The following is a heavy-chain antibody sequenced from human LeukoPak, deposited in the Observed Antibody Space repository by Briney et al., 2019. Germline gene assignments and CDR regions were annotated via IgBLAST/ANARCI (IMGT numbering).Heavy chain of an antibody. CDR2: ISSIGSTI. CDR1: GFTFCVYE. D-gene: IGHD3-3*01. V-gene: IGHV3-48*03. CDR3: ARESFVVVIMYYYYYMDV. Sequence: PGGSLRLSCAASGFTFCVYEMYWVRQAPGKGLEWVSYISSIGSTIYYADSVKGRFTISRDNAKNSLYLQTNSMRADDTAVYDCARESFVVVIMYYYYYMDVWGKGNTGTGSS. J-gene: IGHJ6*03.